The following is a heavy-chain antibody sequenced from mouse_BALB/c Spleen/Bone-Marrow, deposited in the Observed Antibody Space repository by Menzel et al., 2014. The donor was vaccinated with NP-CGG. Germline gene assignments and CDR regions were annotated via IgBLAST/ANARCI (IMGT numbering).Heavy chain of an antibody. CDR2: ISSGSSPI. CDR3: TRGGNWEDFDY. J-gene: IGHJ2*01. D-gene: IGHD4-1*01. CDR1: GFTFSSFG. V-gene: IGHV5-17*02. Sequence: EVKVVDSGGGLVQPGGPRKLSCAASGFTFSSFGMHWVRQAPEKGLEWVAYISSGSSPIFYADTVKGRFTISRDNPKNTLFLQMTSLRSEDTAIYYCTRGGNWEDFDYWGQGTTLTVSS.